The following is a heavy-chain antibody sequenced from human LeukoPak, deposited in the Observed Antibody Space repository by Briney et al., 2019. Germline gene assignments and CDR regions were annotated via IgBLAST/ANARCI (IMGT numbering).Heavy chain of an antibody. CDR3: AREDQVGATTFDY. CDR1: GGSISSGDYY. D-gene: IGHD1-26*01. CDR2: IYYSGST. J-gene: IGHJ4*02. Sequence: SETLSLTCTVSGGSISSGDYYWSWIRQPPGKGLEWIGYIYYSGSTYYNPSLKSRVTTSVDTSKNQFSLKLSSVTAADTAVYYCAREDQVGATTFDYWGQGTLVTVSS. V-gene: IGHV4-30-4*08.